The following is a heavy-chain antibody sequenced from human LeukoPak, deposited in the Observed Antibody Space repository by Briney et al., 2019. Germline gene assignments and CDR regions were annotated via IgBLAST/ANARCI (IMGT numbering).Heavy chain of an antibody. D-gene: IGHD3-22*01. Sequence: SETLSLTCTVSGGSISSYYWSWIRQPPGEGLEWIGYIYYSGSTNYNPSLKSRVTISVDTSKNQFSLKLSSVTAADTAVYYCARSPPYYYDSSGYYPPWDYWGQGTLVTVSS. CDR3: ARSPPYYYDSSGYYPPWDY. CDR1: GGSISSYY. J-gene: IGHJ4*02. CDR2: IYYSGST. V-gene: IGHV4-59*01.